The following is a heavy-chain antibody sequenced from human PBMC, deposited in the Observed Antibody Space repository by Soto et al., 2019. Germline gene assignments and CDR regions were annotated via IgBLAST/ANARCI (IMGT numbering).Heavy chain of an antibody. V-gene: IGHV4-39*01. J-gene: IGHJ3*01. D-gene: IGHD6-13*01. CDR1: GGFISSSIYY. Sequence: QLQLQESGPGLVKPSETLSLTCTVSGGFISSSIYYWGWIRQPPGKGLQWVGSVYHSGSTYYNPSLRSRVTISVDTSKNQFSLRLSSMTAADTAVYYCARPVGVEQQLVHDAFDLWGQGRMVAVSS. CDR2: VYHSGST. CDR3: ARPVGVEQQLVHDAFDL.